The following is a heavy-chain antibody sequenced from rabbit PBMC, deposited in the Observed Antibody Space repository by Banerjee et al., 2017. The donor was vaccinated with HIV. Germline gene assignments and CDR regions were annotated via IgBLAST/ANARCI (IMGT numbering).Heavy chain of an antibody. CDR3: ARTYIAYSSYGYNL. Sequence: QQQLEESGGGLVKPGGTLTLTCKASGIDFSSNYYICWVRQAPGKGLEWITCIYSGGSGGTYYASWAKGRFTISETSSTTVTLQMTSLTAADTATYFCARTYIAYSSYGYNLWGQGTLVTVS. CDR1: GIDFSSNYY. D-gene: IGHD6-1*01. CDR2: IYSGGSGGT. V-gene: IGHV1S45*01. J-gene: IGHJ6*01.